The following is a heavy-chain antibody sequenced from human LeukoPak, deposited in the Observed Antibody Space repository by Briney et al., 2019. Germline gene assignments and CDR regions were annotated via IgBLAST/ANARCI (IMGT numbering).Heavy chain of an antibody. D-gene: IGHD3-22*01. CDR1: GFTFSDYY. J-gene: IGHJ4*02. V-gene: IGHV3-11*04. CDR2: ISSSGSTI. CDR3: ARGPYYYDSSGYYYGIDY. Sequence: PGGSLRLSCAASGFTFSDYYMSWIRQAPGKGLEWVSYISSSGSTIYYADSVKGRFTISRDNAKNSLYLQMNSLRAEDTAVYYCARGPYYYDSSGYYYGIDYWGQGTLVTVSS.